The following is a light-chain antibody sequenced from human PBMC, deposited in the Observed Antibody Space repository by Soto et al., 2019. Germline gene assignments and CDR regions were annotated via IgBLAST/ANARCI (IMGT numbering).Light chain of an antibody. CDR2: KVS. CDR1: SSDVGAYDH. V-gene: IGLV2-14*01. Sequence: QSALTQPASVSESPGQSITISCIGTSSDVGAYDHVSWYQQHPGKAPKVIISKVSNRPSGVSTRFSGSKSGNTASLTISGLQAEDEADYYCCSYAGSYSWVFGGGTKVTVL. CDR3: CSYAGSYSWV. J-gene: IGLJ3*02.